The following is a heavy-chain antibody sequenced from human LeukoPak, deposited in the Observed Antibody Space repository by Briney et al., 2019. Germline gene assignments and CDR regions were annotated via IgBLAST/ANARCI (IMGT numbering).Heavy chain of an antibody. CDR3: ARESRRVPRLPPTPRFADPFDI. V-gene: IGHV4-39*07. Sequence: PSETLSLTCIVSGGSISSSIYYWAWVRRPPGKGLEWIGTVFYNGATQYGPSLRSRVTISIDTSTNQFSLKLTSVTAADTALYYCARESRRVPRLPPTPRFADPFDIWGQGTVVSVSS. CDR1: GGSISSSIYY. D-gene: IGHD3-3*01. J-gene: IGHJ3*02. CDR2: VFYNGAT.